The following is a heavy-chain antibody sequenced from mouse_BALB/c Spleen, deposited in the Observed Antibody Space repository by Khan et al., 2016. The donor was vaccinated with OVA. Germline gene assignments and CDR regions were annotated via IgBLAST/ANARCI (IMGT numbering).Heavy chain of an antibody. CDR2: INTYTGEP. V-gene: IGHV9-3-1*01. CDR1: GYTFTDYG. Sequence: QIQSVQSGPELKKPGETVKISCKTSGYTFTDYGMNWVKQAPGKDLKWMGWINTYTGEPTYADDFKGRFAFSLETSASTAYLQINNLKNEDSATYFCARSNGNCWFAYWGQGTLVTVSA. CDR3: ARSNGNCWFAY. J-gene: IGHJ3*01. D-gene: IGHD2-1*01.